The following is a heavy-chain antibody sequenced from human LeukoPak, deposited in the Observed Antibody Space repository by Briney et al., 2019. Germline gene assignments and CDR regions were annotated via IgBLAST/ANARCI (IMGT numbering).Heavy chain of an antibody. CDR1: GFNFSIYA. CDR2: ISASGATT. Sequence: GGSLRLSCAASGFNFSIYAMSWVRQAPGRGLQWVSGISASGATTYYADSLKGRFTVSRDISKNTLYLQMNSLRAEDTAIYYCAKENWPTVTTAGHTYFDFWGQGTLVTVSS. J-gene: IGHJ4*02. D-gene: IGHD4-17*01. V-gene: IGHV3-23*01. CDR3: AKENWPTVTTAGHTYFDF.